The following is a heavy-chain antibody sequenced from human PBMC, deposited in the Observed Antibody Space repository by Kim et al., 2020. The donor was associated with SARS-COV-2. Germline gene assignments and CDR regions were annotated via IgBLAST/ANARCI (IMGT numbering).Heavy chain of an antibody. D-gene: IGHD6-13*01. CDR3: VRDKGITGSWYGGVFDY. V-gene: IGHV3-33*05. CDR1: GFTFNAYG. J-gene: IGHJ4*02. Sequence: LSLTCEASGFTFNAYGMHWVRQAPGKGLEWLVVIAYDGGNKYYADSVKGRFTISRDNSKNTLYLQMISLRAEDTAVYYCVRDKGITGSWYGGVFDYWGQGTLVTVSS. CDR2: IAYDGGNK.